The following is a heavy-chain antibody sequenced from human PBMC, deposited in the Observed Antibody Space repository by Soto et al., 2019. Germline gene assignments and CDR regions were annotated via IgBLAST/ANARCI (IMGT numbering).Heavy chain of an antibody. J-gene: IGHJ5*02. CDR2: IIPILGIA. V-gene: IGHV1-69*04. CDR1: GGTFSSYT. CDR3: ARDRRGCCSSTSCYARKNWFDP. Sequence: SVKVSCKASGGTFSSYTISWVRQAPGQGLEWMGRIIPILGIANYAQKFQGRVTITADKSTSTAYMELSSLRSEDTAVYYCARDRRGCCSSTSCYARKNWFDPWGQGTLVTVSS. D-gene: IGHD2-2*01.